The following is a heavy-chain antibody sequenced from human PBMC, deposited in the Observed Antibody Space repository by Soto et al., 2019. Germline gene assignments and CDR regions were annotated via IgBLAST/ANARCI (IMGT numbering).Heavy chain of an antibody. D-gene: IGHD6-19*01. V-gene: IGHV4-59*01. CDR1: GGSMSSNY. J-gene: IGHJ4*02. CDR2: IYYSGNT. CDR3: ARGGWYVDY. Sequence: SETLSLTCTVSGGSMSSNYWSWIRQPPGKGLEYIGYIYYSGNTNYNPSLKSRVTISVDTSKNLFSLKLISVTAADTAVYYCARGGWYVDYWGQGTLVTVSS.